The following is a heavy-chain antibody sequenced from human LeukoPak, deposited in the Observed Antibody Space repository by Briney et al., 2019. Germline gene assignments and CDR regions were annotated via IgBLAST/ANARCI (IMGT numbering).Heavy chain of an antibody. V-gene: IGHV4-34*01. CDR2: INHSGST. CDR1: GGSFSGYY. D-gene: IGHD4-17*01. CDR3: AGGDYVGLSTFYFDY. Sequence: SETLSLTCAVYGGSFSGYYWSWIRQPPGKGLEWIGEINHSGSTNYNPSLKSRVTISVDTSKNQFSLKLSSVTAADTAVYYCAGGDYVGLSTFYFDYWGQGTLVTASS. J-gene: IGHJ4*02.